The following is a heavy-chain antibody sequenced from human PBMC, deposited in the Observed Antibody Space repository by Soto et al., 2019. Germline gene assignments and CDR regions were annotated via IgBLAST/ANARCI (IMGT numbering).Heavy chain of an antibody. CDR2: INAGNGNT. D-gene: IGHD3-16*02. CDR1: GYTFTSYG. CDR3: ARDLSNYVWGSYRVYYYYGMDV. Sequence: ASVKVSCKASGYTFTSYGMHWVRQAPGQRLEWMGWINAGNGNTKYSQKFQGRVTITRDTSASTAYMELSSLRSEDTAVYYCARDLSNYVWGSYRVYYYYGMDVWGQGTTVTVSS. V-gene: IGHV1-3*01. J-gene: IGHJ6*02.